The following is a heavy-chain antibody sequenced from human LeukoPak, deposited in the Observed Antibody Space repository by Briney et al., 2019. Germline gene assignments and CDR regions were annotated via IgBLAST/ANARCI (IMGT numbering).Heavy chain of an antibody. J-gene: IGHJ6*03. D-gene: IGHD3-9*01. CDR1: GFTFSSYW. CDR3: ARTNYDILTGWRGDYYYYYMDV. V-gene: IGHV3-7*01. CDR2: IKQDGSEK. Sequence: GGSLRLSCAASGFTFSSYWMSWVRQAPGKGLEWVANIKQDGSEKYYVDSVKGRFTISRDNAKNSLYLQMNSLRAEDTAVYYCARTNYDILTGWRGDYYYYYMDVWGKGTTVTISS.